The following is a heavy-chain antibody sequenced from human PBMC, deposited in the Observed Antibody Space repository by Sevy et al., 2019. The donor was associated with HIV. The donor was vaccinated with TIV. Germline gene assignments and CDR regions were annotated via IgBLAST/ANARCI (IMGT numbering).Heavy chain of an antibody. V-gene: IGHV3-21*01. CDR1: GFTFSSHS. D-gene: IGHD6-6*01. Sequence: GGSLRLSCAASGFTFSSHSMNWVRQAPGKGLEWVSSISSSSSYIYYADSVKGRFTISRDNAKNSLYLQMNRLRAEDTAVYYCARLEYVSTSGAFDIWGQGTMVTVSS. CDR3: ARLEYVSTSGAFDI. CDR2: ISSSSSYI. J-gene: IGHJ3*02.